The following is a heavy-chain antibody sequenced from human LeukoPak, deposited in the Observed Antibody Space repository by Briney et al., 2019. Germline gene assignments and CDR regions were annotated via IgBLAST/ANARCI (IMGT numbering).Heavy chain of an antibody. CDR3: ARGLAWLYWYFDL. CDR2: INHSGST. V-gene: IGHV4-34*01. Sequence: SETLSLTCAVYGGSFSGYYWSWIRQPPGKGLEWIGEINHSGSTNYNPSLKSRVTISVDKSKNQFSLKLRSVPAADKGVDYCARGLAWLYWYFDLWGRGTLVTVSS. CDR1: GGSFSGYY. D-gene: IGHD5-24*01. J-gene: IGHJ2*01.